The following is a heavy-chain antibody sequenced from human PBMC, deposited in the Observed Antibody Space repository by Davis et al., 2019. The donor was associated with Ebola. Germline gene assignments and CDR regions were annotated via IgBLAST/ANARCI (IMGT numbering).Heavy chain of an antibody. CDR2: ISAYNGNT. V-gene: IGHV1-18*04. CDR3: ARGHTYGRWDDWFDP. D-gene: IGHD1-26*01. CDR1: GYTFTDYY. Sequence: AASVKVSCKASGYTFTDYYMHWVRQAPGQGLEWMGWISAYNGNTNYAQKLQGRVTMTTDTSTSTAYMELRSLRSDDTAVYYCARGHTYGRWDDWFDPWGQGTLVTVSP. J-gene: IGHJ5*02.